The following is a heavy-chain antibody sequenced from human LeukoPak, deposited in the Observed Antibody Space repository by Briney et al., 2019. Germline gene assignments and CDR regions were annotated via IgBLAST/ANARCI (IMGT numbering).Heavy chain of an antibody. Sequence: GESLKISCKGSGCSFTSYWIGWVRQMPGKGLEWMGIIYPGDSDTRYSPSFQGQVTISAGQSISTAYLQWSSLKASDTAMYYCARQYSSGWSDYWGQGTLVTVSS. V-gene: IGHV5-51*01. CDR2: IYPGDSDT. J-gene: IGHJ4*02. D-gene: IGHD6-19*01. CDR3: ARQYSSGWSDY. CDR1: GCSFTSYW.